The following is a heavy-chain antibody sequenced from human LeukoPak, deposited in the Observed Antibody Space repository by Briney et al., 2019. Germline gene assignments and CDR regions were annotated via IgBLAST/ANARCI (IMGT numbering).Heavy chain of an antibody. Sequence: GGSLRLSFAASGFIFTNYFMSWVRQAPGKGLEWVASIKHDGSEKYYVDSVRGRFTISRDNTMNSLYLQMSSLRAEDTAVYYCATDRGWRTSGYYLYYFEYWGQGTLVTYSS. V-gene: IGHV3-7*01. CDR1: GFIFTNYF. D-gene: IGHD3-3*01. CDR2: IKHDGSEK. J-gene: IGHJ4*02. CDR3: ATDRGWRTSGYYLYYFEY.